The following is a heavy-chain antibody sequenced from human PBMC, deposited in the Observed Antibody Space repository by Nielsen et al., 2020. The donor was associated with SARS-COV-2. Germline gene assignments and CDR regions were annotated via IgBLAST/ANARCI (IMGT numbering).Heavy chain of an antibody. CDR3: ARDEASRGFPSSYYYGMDV. V-gene: IGHV1-18*01. CDR2: ISAYNGNT. CDR1: GYTFVSYG. J-gene: IGHJ6*02. D-gene: IGHD3-22*01. Sequence: ASVKVSCKASGYTFVSYGISWVRQAPGQGLEWMGWISAYNGNTKYAQKLQGRVTMTTDTSTSTAYMELRSLRSGDTAVYFCARDEASRGFPSSYYYGMDVWGQGTTVTVSS.